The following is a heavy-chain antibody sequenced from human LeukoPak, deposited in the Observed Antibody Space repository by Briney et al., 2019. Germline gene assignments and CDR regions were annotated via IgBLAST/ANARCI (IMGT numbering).Heavy chain of an antibody. CDR3: ARTPMYYDILTGYTYNWFDP. CDR2: ISSSGSTI. V-gene: IGHV3-48*04. Sequence: GGSLRLSCAASGFAFSSYWMHWVRQAPGKGLEWVSYISSSGSTIYYADSVKGRFTISRDNAKNSLYLQMNSLRAEDTAVYYCARTPMYYDILTGYTYNWFDPWGQGTLVTVSS. J-gene: IGHJ5*02. CDR1: GFAFSSYW. D-gene: IGHD3-9*01.